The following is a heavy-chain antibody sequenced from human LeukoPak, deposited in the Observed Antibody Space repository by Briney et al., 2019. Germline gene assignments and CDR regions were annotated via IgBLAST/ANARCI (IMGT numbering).Heavy chain of an antibody. D-gene: IGHD3-22*01. CDR2: INPSGGSA. CDR1: GYTFTSYY. CDR3: ARGKDYYDSSGYLGGSYYFDY. J-gene: IGHJ4*02. V-gene: IGHV1-46*01. Sequence: ASVKVSCKASGYTFTSYYMHWVRQAPGQGLEWMGIINPSGGSASYAQKFQGRVTMTRDMSTSTVYMELSSLRSEDTAVYYCARGKDYYDSSGYLGGSYYFDYWGQGTLVTVSS.